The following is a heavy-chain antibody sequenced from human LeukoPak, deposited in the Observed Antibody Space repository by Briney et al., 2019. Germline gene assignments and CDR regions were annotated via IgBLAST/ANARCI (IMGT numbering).Heavy chain of an antibody. CDR1: GGSISPYY. CDR2: IYYSGTT. CDR3: ASGIAYYQPSKNAFDF. D-gene: IGHD2-2*01. J-gene: IGHJ3*01. Sequence: SETLSLTCTVSGGSISPYYWSWIRQPPGKGLEWIGYIYYSGTTNYNPSLKSRVTMSVDTSNNHLSLRLTSVTAADTALYYCASGIAYYQPSKNAFDFWGQGTMVIVSS. V-gene: IGHV4-59*08.